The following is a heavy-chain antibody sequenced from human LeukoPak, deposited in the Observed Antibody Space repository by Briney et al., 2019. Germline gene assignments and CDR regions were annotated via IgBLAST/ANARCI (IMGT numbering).Heavy chain of an antibody. Sequence: GGSLRLSCAASGFTFSSYAMSWVRQAPGKGLEWVSAISGSGGSTYYADSVKGRFTVSRDNSKNALYLQMNSLRAEDTAVYYCARGYCGGDCLDYWGRGTLVTVSS. J-gene: IGHJ4*02. V-gene: IGHV3-23*01. CDR2: ISGSGGST. D-gene: IGHD2-21*01. CDR3: ARGYCGGDCLDY. CDR1: GFTFSSYA.